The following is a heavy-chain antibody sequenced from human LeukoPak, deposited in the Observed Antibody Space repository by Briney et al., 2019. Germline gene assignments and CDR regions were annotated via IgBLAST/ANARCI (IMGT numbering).Heavy chain of an antibody. CDR1: GYTFTSYY. D-gene: IGHD3-10*01. V-gene: IGHV1-46*01. Sequence: ASVKVSCKASGYTFTSYYMHWVRQAPGQGLEWMGIINPSGGSTSYAQKFQGRVTMTRDTSTSTVYMELSSLRSEDTAVYYCARVVRSMVRGVIIPPPDYWGQGTLVTVSS. CDR2: INPSGGST. J-gene: IGHJ4*02. CDR3: ARVVRSMVRGVIIPPPDY.